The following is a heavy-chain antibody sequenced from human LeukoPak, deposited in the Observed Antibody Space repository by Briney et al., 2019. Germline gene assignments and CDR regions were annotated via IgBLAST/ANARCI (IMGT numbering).Heavy chain of an antibody. D-gene: IGHD6-19*01. CDR2: VSVRGNT. CDR3: AKDSDYSSGWYSPIDTFDI. J-gene: IGHJ3*02. CDR1: GFTFMSHA. Sequence: GGSLRLSCAASGFTFMSHAMSWVRQAPGKGLEWVSVVSVRGNTYYADSVKGRFTISRDNSKDTVYLQINSLRAEDTAVYFCAKDSDYSSGWYSPIDTFDIWGQGTMVTVSS. V-gene: IGHV3-23*01.